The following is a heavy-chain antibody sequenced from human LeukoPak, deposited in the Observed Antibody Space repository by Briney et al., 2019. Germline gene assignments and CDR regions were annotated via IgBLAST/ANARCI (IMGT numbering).Heavy chain of an antibody. CDR1: GFTFSSYS. V-gene: IGHV3-21*04. D-gene: IGHD3-10*01. CDR2: ISSSSSYI. CDR3: ARAKPKNMVRGLIMRRESRYYFDY. J-gene: IGHJ4*02. Sequence: PGGSLRLSCAASGFTFSSYSMNWVRQAPGKGLEWVSSISSSSSYIYYADSVKGRSTISRDNSKSTLYIQMNSLRAEDTAVYYCARAKPKNMVRGLIMRRESRYYFDYWGQGTLVTVSS.